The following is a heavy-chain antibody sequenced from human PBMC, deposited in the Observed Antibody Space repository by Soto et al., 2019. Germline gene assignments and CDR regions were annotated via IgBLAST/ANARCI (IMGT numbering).Heavy chain of an antibody. CDR2: IYYSGST. V-gene: IGHV4-59*08. J-gene: IGHJ6*02. CDR3: ARQGPYGMDV. Sequence: QVQLQESGPGLVKPSETLSLTCTVSGGSISSYYWSWIRQPPGKGLEWIGYIYYSGSTNYNPSLXGXVXIXXDTSKNQFSLKLSSVTAADTAVYYCARQGPYGMDVWGQGTTVTVSS. CDR1: GGSISSYY.